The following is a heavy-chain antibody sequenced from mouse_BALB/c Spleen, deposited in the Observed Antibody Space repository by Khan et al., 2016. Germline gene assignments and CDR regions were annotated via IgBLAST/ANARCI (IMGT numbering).Heavy chain of an antibody. Sequence: EVELVESGGGLVKPGESLKLSCAASGFTFSSYAMSWVRQTPEKRLEWVASISSGGTTFYPDRLKDRFTISRDNARNIVYLQVSSLRSEETAMHYCTRGVTTVVDYFDDWGQGTTLTVSS. V-gene: IGHV5-6-5*01. J-gene: IGHJ2*01. CDR2: ISSGGTT. CDR1: GFTFSSYA. D-gene: IGHD1-1*01. CDR3: TRGVTTVVDYFDD.